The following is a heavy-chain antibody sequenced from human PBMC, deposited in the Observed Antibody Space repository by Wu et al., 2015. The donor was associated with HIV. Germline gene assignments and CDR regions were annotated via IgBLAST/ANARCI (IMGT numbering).Heavy chain of an antibody. CDR3: ARGGTDYGDLKKAFDI. D-gene: IGHD4-17*01. V-gene: IGHV1-69*15. CDR2: IIPIFGTA. Sequence: GLEWMGRIIPIFGTANYAQKFQGRVTITADESTSTAYMELSSLRSEDTAVYYCARGGTDYGDLKKAFDIWGQGTMVTVSS. J-gene: IGHJ3*02.